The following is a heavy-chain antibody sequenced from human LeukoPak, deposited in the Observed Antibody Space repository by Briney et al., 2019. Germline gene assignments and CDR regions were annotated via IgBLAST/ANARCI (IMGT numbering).Heavy chain of an antibody. CDR3: ARGGAYFDY. D-gene: IGHD1-26*01. V-gene: IGHV4-59*01. CDR2: IYYSGST. J-gene: IGHJ4*02. Sequence: SGTLSLTCTVSGGSISSYYWSWIRQPPGKGLECIGYIYYSGSTNYNPSLKSRVTISVATSKNQFSLKLSSVTAADTAVYYCARGGAYFDYWGQGTLVTVSS. CDR1: GGSISSYY.